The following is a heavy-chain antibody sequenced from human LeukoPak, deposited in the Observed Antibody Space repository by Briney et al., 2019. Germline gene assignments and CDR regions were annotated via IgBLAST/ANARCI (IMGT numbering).Heavy chain of an antibody. CDR1: GDSISSSSYC. CDR2: IYSSGSA. J-gene: IGHJ4*02. CDR3: ASARQLSFDF. V-gene: IGHV4-39*07. D-gene: IGHD1-1*01. Sequence: SETLSLTCTVSGDSISSSSYCWGWIRQPSGKGLEWIGTIYSSGSAYYNPSLKSQVTISVDTSKNQFSLRLSSVTAADTAMYYCASARQLSFDFWGQGTLVTVSS.